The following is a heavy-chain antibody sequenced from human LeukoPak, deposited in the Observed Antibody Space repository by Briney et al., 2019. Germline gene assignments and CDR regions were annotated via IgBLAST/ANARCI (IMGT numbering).Heavy chain of an antibody. CDR2: IIPILGIA. J-gene: IGHJ3*02. CDR1: GGTFSSYA. V-gene: IGHV1-69*04. Sequence: SVTVSCKASGGTFSSYAISWVRQAPGQGLEWMGRIIPILGIANYAQKFQGRVTITADKSTSTAYMELSSLRSEDTAMYYCATSGIVGRARSDAFDIWGQGTMVTVSS. CDR3: ATSGIVGRARSDAFDI. D-gene: IGHD1-26*01.